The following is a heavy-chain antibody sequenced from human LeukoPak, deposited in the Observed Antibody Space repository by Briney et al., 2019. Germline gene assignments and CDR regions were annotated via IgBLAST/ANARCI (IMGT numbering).Heavy chain of an antibody. CDR1: GLTVSSNY. V-gene: IGHV3-53*04. CDR2: IYSGGST. Sequence: GGSLRLSCAASGLTVSSNYMSWVRQAPGKGLEWVSVIYSGGSTYYADSVKGRFTISRHNSKNTLYLQTNSLRAEDTAVYYCTVTTTWYFDYWGQGTLVTVSS. D-gene: IGHD4-17*01. CDR3: TVTTTWYFDY. J-gene: IGHJ4*02.